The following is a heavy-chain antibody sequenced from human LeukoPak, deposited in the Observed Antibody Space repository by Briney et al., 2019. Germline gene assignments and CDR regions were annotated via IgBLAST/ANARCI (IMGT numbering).Heavy chain of an antibody. CDR2: IGSDGSST. Sequence: GGSLRLSCAASGFTFSYYWMHWVRQAPGKGLVWVSRIGSDGSSTSYADSVKGRFTISRDNAKNTLYLQMNSLRAEDTAVYYRAGQRWLQSDFDYWGQGTLVTVSS. J-gene: IGHJ4*02. D-gene: IGHD5-24*01. CDR1: GFTFSYYW. V-gene: IGHV3-74*01. CDR3: AGQRWLQSDFDY.